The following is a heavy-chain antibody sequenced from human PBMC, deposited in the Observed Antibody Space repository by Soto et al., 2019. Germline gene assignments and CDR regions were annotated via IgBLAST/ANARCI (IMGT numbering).Heavy chain of an antibody. CDR2: IYYSGST. CDR3: ARESSGYATGRAFHI. J-gene: IGHJ3*02. CDR1: GGSISSYY. V-gene: IGHV4-59*01. D-gene: IGHD3-22*01. Sequence: AETLSLTCTVSGGSISSYYWSWIRQPPGKGLEWIGYIYYSGSTNYNPSLKSRVTISVDTSKNQFSLKLSSVTAADTAVYYCARESSGYATGRAFHIWGQGTMVTVSS.